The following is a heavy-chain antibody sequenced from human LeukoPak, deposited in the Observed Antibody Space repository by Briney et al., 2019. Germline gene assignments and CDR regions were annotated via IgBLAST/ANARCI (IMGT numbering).Heavy chain of an antibody. J-gene: IGHJ2*01. CDR3: AKDPGYCSGGSCYPYWYFDL. D-gene: IGHD2-15*01. Sequence: GSLRLSCAASGFTFSSYGMHWVRQAPGKGLEWVAVISYDGSNKYYADSVKGRFTISRDNSKNTLYLQMNSLRAEDTAVYYCAKDPGYCSGGSCYPYWYFDLWGRGTLVTVSS. CDR1: GFTFSSYG. CDR2: ISYDGSNK. V-gene: IGHV3-30*18.